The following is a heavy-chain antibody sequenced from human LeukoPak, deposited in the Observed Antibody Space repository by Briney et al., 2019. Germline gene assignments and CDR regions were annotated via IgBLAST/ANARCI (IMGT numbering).Heavy chain of an antibody. CDR3: AKERCSGSACYIFDS. CDR2: ISYDGSNT. J-gene: IGHJ4*02. Sequence: GRSLRLSCAASGFTFSNFGMHWVRQTPGKGLECVAVISYDGSNTYYADSVKGGFTISRDNSKSTLSLQLSSLGVEDTAVYYCAKERCSGSACYIFDSWGQGTLVIVSA. CDR1: GFTFSNFG. V-gene: IGHV3-30*18. D-gene: IGHD2-15*01.